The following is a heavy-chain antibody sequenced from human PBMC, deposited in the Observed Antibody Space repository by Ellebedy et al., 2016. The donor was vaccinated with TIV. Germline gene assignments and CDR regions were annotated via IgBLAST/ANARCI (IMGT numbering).Heavy chain of an antibody. V-gene: IGHV1-8*01. D-gene: IGHD6-13*01. Sequence: AASLKVSCKKSGYTFTTEGVNGVRQSPREGREWMGWSNQTSGNTGYAKGFQDRVTMTRKNSISTAYMELTSLRSEDTAVYYCPRVHSGTSRSWYYYYSNGLDVWGQGTTVTVSS. CDR1: GYTFTTEG. J-gene: IGHJ6*02. CDR2: SNQTSGNT. CDR3: PRVHSGTSRSWYYYYSNGLDV.